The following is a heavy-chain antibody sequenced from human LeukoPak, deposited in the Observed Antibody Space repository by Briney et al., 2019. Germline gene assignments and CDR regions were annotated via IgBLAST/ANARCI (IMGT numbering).Heavy chain of an antibody. CDR2: ISSSSSYI. J-gene: IGHJ4*02. D-gene: IGHD3-3*01. Sequence: GGSLRLSCAASGFTFSSYSMTWVRQAPGKGLEWVSSISSSSSYIYYADSVKGRFTISRDNAKNSLYLQMNSLRAEDTAVYYCARDSETPYYDFWSGTPPHYDYWGQGTLVTVSS. CDR3: ARDSETPYYDFWSGTPPHYDY. CDR1: GFTFSSYS. V-gene: IGHV3-21*01.